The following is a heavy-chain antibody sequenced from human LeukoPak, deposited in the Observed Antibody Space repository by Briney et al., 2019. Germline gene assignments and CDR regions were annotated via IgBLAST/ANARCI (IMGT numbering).Heavy chain of an antibody. Sequence: SVKVSCKASGGTFSSYAISWVRQAPGQGLEWMGGIIPIFGTANYAQKFQGRVTITADESTSTAYMELSSLRSEDTAVYYCARGTSVPAAMGSYYYCYYMDVWGKGTTVTISS. CDR3: ARGTSVPAAMGSYYYCYYMDV. CDR1: GGTFSSYA. D-gene: IGHD2-2*01. J-gene: IGHJ6*03. V-gene: IGHV1-69*13. CDR2: IIPIFGTA.